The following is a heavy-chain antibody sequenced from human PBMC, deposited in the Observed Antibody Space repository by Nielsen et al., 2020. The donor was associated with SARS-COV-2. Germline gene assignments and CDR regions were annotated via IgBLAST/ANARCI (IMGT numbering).Heavy chain of an antibody. J-gene: IGHJ1*01. CDR2: INAGNGNT. V-gene: IGHV1-3*01. Sequence: ASVKVSCKASGYTFTSYAMHWVRQAPGQRLEWMGWINAGNGNTKYSQKFQGRVTITRDTSASTAYMELSSLRSEDTAVYYCARDRGNSWNGLQHWGQGTLVPVSS. CDR1: GYTFTSYA. D-gene: IGHD1-1*01. CDR3: ARDRGNSWNGLQH.